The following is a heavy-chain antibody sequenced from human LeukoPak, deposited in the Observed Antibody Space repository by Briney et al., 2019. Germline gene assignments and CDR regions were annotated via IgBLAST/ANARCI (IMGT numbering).Heavy chain of an antibody. J-gene: IGHJ6*03. CDR3: ARGVDTGMVNYMDV. CDR2: IIPIFGTA. D-gene: IGHD5-18*01. CDR1: GGTFSSYA. V-gene: IGHV1-69*06. Sequence: GASVKVSCKASGGTFSSYAINWVRQAPGQGLEWMGGIIPIFGTANYAQKFQGGVTITADKSTSTAYMELSSLRSEDTAVYYCARGVDTGMVNYMDVWGKGTTVTVSS.